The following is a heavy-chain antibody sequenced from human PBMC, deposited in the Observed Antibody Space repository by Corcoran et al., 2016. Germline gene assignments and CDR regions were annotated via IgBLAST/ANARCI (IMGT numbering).Heavy chain of an antibody. CDR3: AVMMVVVPAARGDAFDI. J-gene: IGHJ3*02. CDR2: IDPSDSYT. D-gene: IGHD2-2*01. Sequence: EVQLVQSGAEVKKPGESLRISCKGSGYSFTSYWISWVRQMPGKGLEWMGRIDPSDSYTNYSPSFQGHVTISADKSISTAYLQWSSLKASDTAMYYCAVMMVVVPAARGDAFDIWGQGTMVTVSS. V-gene: IGHV5-10-1*03. CDR1: GYSFTSYW.